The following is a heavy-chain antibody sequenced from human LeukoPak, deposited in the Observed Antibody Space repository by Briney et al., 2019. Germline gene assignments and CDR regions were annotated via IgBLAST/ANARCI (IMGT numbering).Heavy chain of an antibody. V-gene: IGHV4-34*01. CDR1: GGSFSGYY. J-gene: IGHJ5*02. Sequence: PSETLSLTCAVYGGSFSGYYWSWIRQPPGKGLEWIGEINHSGSTNYNPSLKSRVTTSVDTSKNQFSLKLSSVTAADTAVYYCARGLPRDGAVPNNRNWFDPWGQGTLVTVSS. CDR2: INHSGST. D-gene: IGHD1/OR15-1a*01. CDR3: ARGLPRDGAVPNNRNWFDP.